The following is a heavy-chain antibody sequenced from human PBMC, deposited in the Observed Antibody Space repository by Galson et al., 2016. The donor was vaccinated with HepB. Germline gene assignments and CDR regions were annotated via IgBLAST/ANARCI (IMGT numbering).Heavy chain of an antibody. D-gene: IGHD2-21*02. CDR1: GVTFGTYT. J-gene: IGHJ5*02. CDR3: ASSLVPTASRFDP. CDR2: LVPIVNLA. Sequence: SVKVSCKASGVTFGTYTLNWLRQAPGKGPEWLGRLVPIVNLANYVQRLQGRLTITADTSTSTTYMELTSLTSEDTAIYYCASSLVPTASRFDPWGQGTLVTVSS. V-gene: IGHV1-69*02.